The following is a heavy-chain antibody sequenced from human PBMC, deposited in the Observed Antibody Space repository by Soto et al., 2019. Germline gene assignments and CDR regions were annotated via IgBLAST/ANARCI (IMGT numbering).Heavy chain of an antibody. V-gene: IGHV4-34*01. CDR3: ATGRAVAGTRYYYYYGMDV. D-gene: IGHD6-19*01. Sequence: SETLSLTCAVYGGSFSGYYWSWIRQPPGKGLEWIGEINHSGSTNYNPSLKSRVTISVDTSKNQFSLKLSSVTAADTAVYYCATGRAVAGTRYYYYYGMDVWGQGTTVTVS. J-gene: IGHJ6*02. CDR1: GGSFSGYY. CDR2: INHSGST.